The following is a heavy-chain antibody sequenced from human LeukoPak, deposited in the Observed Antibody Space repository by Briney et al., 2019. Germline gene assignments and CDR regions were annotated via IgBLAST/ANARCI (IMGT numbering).Heavy chain of an antibody. CDR2: IYYSGST. J-gene: IGHJ4*02. D-gene: IGHD6-13*01. Sequence: SETLSLTCTVSGGSISSYYWSWIRQPPGKGLEWIGYIYYSGSTNYNPSLKSRVTISVDTSKNQFSLKLSSVTAADTAVYYCARNGAGRVVDYWGQGTLVTVSS. CDR3: ARNGAGRVVDY. V-gene: IGHV4-59*01. CDR1: GGSISSYY.